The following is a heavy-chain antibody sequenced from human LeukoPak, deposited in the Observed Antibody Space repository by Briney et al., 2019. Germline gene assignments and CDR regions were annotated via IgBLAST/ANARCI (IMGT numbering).Heavy chain of an antibody. J-gene: IGHJ6*02. CDR1: GGSISSSGYS. D-gene: IGHD3-10*01. Sequence: SQTLSLTCTVSGGSISSSGYSWSWIRQPPGKNLERIGDIYHSGSTYYNPSLKDRVTISADKSKNQFSLKLTSVTAADTAVYYCARGLYVTMVRGVVVNYGLDVWGQGATVIVSS. V-gene: IGHV4-30-2*01. CDR2: IYHSGST. CDR3: ARGLYVTMVRGVVVNYGLDV.